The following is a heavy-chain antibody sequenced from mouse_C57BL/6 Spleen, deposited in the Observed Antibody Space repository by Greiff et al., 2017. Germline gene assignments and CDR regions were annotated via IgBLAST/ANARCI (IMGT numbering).Heavy chain of an antibody. V-gene: IGHV7-3*01. Sequence: EVQLVESGGGLVQPGGSLSLSCAASGFTFTDYYMSWVRQPPGKALEWLGFIRNKANGYTTEYSASVKGRFTISRDNSQSIIYLQMNALRAEDSATYYCARSPYYYGSSPYYFDYWGQGTTLTVSS. CDR3: ARSPYYYGSSPYYFDY. J-gene: IGHJ2*01. CDR2: IRNKANGYTT. CDR1: GFTFTDYY. D-gene: IGHD1-1*01.